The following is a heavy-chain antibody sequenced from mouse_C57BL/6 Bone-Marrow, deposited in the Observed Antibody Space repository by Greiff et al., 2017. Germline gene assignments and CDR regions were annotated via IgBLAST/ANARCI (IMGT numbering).Heavy chain of an antibody. J-gene: IGHJ3*01. Sequence: VQLKESGAELVRPGASVKLSCTASGFNIKDDYMHWVKQRPEQGLEWIGWIDPENGDTEYASKFQGKATITADTSSNTAHLQRSSLTSEDTAVYYCTTELAWFAYWGQGTLVTVSA. D-gene: IGHD4-1*01. CDR1: GFNIKDDY. CDR3: TTELAWFAY. CDR2: IDPENGDT. V-gene: IGHV14-4*01.